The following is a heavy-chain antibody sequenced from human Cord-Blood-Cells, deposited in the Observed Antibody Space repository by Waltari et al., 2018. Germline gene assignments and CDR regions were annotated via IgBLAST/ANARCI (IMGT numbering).Heavy chain of an antibody. J-gene: IGHJ4*02. CDR2: IYYSGST. D-gene: IGHD3-10*01. V-gene: IGHV4-30-4*01. CDR3: ARGDMVQGVFDY. Sequence: WSWIRQPPGKGQEWIGYIYYSGSTYYNPSLKSRVTISVDTSKNQFSLKLSSVTAADTAVYYCARGDMVQGVFDYWGQGTLVTVSS.